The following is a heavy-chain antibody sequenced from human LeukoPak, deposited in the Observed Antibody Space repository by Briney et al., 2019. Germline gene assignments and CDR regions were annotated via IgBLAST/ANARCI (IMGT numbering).Heavy chain of an antibody. CDR2: ISSSSDTI. V-gene: IGHV3-48*01. Sequence: PGGSLRLSCAASGFTFSSYSMGWVRQAPGKGLEWVSYISSSSDTIYYTDSVKGRFTISRDNAKNSLYLQMNSLRAEDTAVYHCARWSGSGWYSGWGQGTLVTVSS. J-gene: IGHJ4*02. CDR3: ARWSGSGWYSG. CDR1: GFTFSSYS. D-gene: IGHD6-19*01.